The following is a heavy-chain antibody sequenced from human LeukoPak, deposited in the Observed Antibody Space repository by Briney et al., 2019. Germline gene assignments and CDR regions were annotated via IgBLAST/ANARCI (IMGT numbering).Heavy chain of an antibody. CDR3: VRQEDDSSGYFMFSY. CDR1: GGSISSSSYY. J-gene: IGHJ4*02. CDR2: IYYSGST. V-gene: IGHV4-39*01. Sequence: SETLSLTCTVSGGSISSSSYYWGWLRQPPGKGLEWIGSIYYSGSTYYNPSLKSRVTISVDTSKNQFSLKLSSVTAADTAVYYCVRQEDDSSGYFMFSYWGQGTLVTVSS. D-gene: IGHD3-22*01.